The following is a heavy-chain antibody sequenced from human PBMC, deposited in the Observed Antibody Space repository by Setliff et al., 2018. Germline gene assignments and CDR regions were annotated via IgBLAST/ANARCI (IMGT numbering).Heavy chain of an antibody. V-gene: IGHV4-4*07. CDR2: IYIGGSA. J-gene: IGHJ6*03. CDR1: GGSISSYY. Sequence: ETLSLTCTVSGGSISSYYWSWIRQPAGKGLEWIGHIYIGGSANYNPSLKSRVTMSIDTSKNQFSLKLNSVTAADVAVYYCAREQWLDPPGYYYMDVWAKGTTVTVSS. D-gene: IGHD6-19*01. CDR3: AREQWLDPPGYYYMDV.